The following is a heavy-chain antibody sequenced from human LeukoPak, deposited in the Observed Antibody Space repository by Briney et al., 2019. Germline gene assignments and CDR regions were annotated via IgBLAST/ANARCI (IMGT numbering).Heavy chain of an antibody. CDR2: IIPIFGTA. J-gene: IGHJ4*02. V-gene: IGHV1-69*13. CDR1: GGAFSSYA. Sequence: ASVKVSCKASGGAFSSYAISWVRQAPGQGLEWMGGIIPIFGTANYAQKFQGRVTITADESTGTAYMELSSLRSEGMAVYYCARDRVDSSGYYYYFDYWGQGTLVTVSS. D-gene: IGHD3-22*01. CDR3: ARDRVDSSGYYYYFDY.